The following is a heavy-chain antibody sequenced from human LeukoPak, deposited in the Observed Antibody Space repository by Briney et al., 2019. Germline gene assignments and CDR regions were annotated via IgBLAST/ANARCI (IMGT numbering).Heavy chain of an antibody. CDR2: INYRGNT. CDR1: GGAISSSSYY. V-gene: IGHV4-39*01. D-gene: IGHD3-22*01. CDR3: ARRDSYSSGYYYFDY. Sequence: SETLSLTCTVSGGAISSSSYYWGWIRQPPGKGLDWIGIINYRGNTYYNPSLKSRVTISVDTSKNQFSLKLSSVTAADTAVYYCARRDSYSSGYYYFDYWGQGTLVTVSS. J-gene: IGHJ4*02.